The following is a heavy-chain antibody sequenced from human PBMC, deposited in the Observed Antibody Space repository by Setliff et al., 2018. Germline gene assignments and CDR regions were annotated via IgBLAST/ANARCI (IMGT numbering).Heavy chain of an antibody. D-gene: IGHD6-13*01. Sequence: ETLSLTCTVSGGSISSYYWSWIWQPPGKGLEWIGYIYYSGSTNYNPSLKSRVTISVDTSKNQFSLKLSSVTAADTAVYYCARDEGSSYFYGMDVWGQGTTVTVSS. V-gene: IGHV4-59*01. CDR3: ARDEGSSYFYGMDV. CDR2: IYYSGST. CDR1: GGSISSYY. J-gene: IGHJ6*02.